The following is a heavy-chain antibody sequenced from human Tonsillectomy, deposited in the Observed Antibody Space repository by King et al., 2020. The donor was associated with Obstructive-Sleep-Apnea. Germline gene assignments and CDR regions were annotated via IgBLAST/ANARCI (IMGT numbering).Heavy chain of an antibody. Sequence: VQLVESGGGVVQPGGSLRLSCAASGFTFSSYGMHRVRQGPGKGLEWVAFIQYDGSYKYYADSVKGRFTISRDNPKNTLYLQMNSLRPEDRAVYFCARGWERPAEYFQHWGQGTLVTVSS. CDR1: GFTFSSYG. J-gene: IGHJ1*01. CDR2: IQYDGSYK. CDR3: ARGWERPAEYFQH. V-gene: IGHV3-30*02. D-gene: IGHD1-26*01.